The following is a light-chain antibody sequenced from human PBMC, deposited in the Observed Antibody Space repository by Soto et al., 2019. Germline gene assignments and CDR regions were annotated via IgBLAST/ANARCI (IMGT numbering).Light chain of an antibody. CDR2: EVS. J-gene: IGLJ1*01. V-gene: IGLV2-14*01. Sequence: QSVLTQPASVSGSPGQSIIISCTGSDSDVGSYNYVSWYQHHPGKAPKLIIFEVSNRPSGVSNLFSGSKSGNTASLTISGLQAEDEADYYCSSYTIGTTLYVVGTGTQLTVL. CDR3: SSYTIGTTLYV. CDR1: DSDVGSYNY.